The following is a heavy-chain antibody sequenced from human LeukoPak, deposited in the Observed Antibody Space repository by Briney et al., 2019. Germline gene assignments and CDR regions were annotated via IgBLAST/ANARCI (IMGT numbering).Heavy chain of an antibody. CDR3: AKDLNIVVVTACFDY. Sequence: GGSLRLSCAASGFTVSSNYMSWVRQAPGKGLEWVSVIYSGGSTYYADSVKGRFTISRDNSKNTLYLQMNSLRAEDTAVYYCAKDLNIVVVTACFDYWGQGTLVTVSS. D-gene: IGHD2-21*02. J-gene: IGHJ4*02. CDR1: GFTVSSNY. CDR2: IYSGGST. V-gene: IGHV3-66*01.